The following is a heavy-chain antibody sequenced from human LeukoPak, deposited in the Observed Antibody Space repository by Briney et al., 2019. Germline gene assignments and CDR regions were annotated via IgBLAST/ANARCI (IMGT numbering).Heavy chain of an antibody. J-gene: IGHJ4*02. V-gene: IGHV4-34*01. Sequence: SETLSLTCAVYGGSFSGYYWSWIRQPPGKGLEWIGEINHSGSTNYNPSIKSRVTISVDTSENQFSLKLSSVTAADTAVYYCARGLYYYDSSGSRRYFDYWGQGTLVTVSS. CDR3: ARGLYYYDSSGSRRYFDY. CDR1: GGSFSGYY. D-gene: IGHD3-22*01. CDR2: INHSGST.